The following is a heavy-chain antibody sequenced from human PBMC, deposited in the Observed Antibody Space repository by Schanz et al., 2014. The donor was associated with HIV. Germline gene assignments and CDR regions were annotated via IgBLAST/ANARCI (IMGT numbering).Heavy chain of an antibody. CDR3: ARQFMGATAPQNPFDY. Sequence: LQLQESGPGLVKPSETLSLTCTVSGGSISDTSYFWGWIRQPPGKGLEWIVSTHHTGSTYHNQSIKSRTGTAVNTPKNHFFLRLKSVTAADTALYYCARQFMGATAPQNPFDYWGQGTLVTVSS. J-gene: IGHJ4*02. CDR2: THHTGST. V-gene: IGHV4-39*01. CDR1: GGSISDTSYF. D-gene: IGHD1-26*01.